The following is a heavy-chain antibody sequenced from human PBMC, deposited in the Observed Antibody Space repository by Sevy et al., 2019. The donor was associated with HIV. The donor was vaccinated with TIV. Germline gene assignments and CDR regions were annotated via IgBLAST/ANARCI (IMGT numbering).Heavy chain of an antibody. CDR1: GFTFSSYA. J-gene: IGHJ4*02. Sequence: GGSLRLSCAASGFTFSSYAMHWVRQAPGKGLEWVAVFSYDGSNKYYVDSVKGRFTISRDNSKNTLYLQMNSLRAEDTAMYYCARDPTIYASGWYYFDYWGQGTLVTVSS. D-gene: IGHD6-19*01. V-gene: IGHV3-30*04. CDR3: ARDPTIYASGWYYFDY. CDR2: FSYDGSNK.